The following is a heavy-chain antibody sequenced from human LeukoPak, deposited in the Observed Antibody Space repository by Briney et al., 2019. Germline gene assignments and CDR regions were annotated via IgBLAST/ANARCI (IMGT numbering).Heavy chain of an antibody. J-gene: IGHJ4*02. CDR2: IYHTGSV. CDR3: AGHYDLWSGYNY. D-gene: IGHD3-3*01. CDR1: GGSINSNYW. Sequence: SETLSLTCAVSGGSINSNYWWTWVRQSPGKGLEWIGEIYHTGSVNYNLSLESRVTISRDRSKNQFSLMLRSVTAADTAVYYCAGHYDLWSGYNYWGQGLLVTVSS. V-gene: IGHV4-4*02.